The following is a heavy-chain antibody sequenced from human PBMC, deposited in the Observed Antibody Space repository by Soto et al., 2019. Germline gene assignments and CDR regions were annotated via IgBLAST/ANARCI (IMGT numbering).Heavy chain of an antibody. Sequence: EVQLVESGGRLEQPGRSLRLSCKTSGYSFEGYGVSWFRRAPGKGLEWVAFIRSRGYGGAADYAASVMGRFTISRDDPRSIAYLQMNNLKIEDTAVYYCTRISGSGTYLPDFWGQGTLVTVSS. CDR1: GYSFEGYG. V-gene: IGHV3-49*03. D-gene: IGHD3-10*01. CDR2: IRSRGYGGAA. CDR3: TRISGSGTYLPDF. J-gene: IGHJ4*02.